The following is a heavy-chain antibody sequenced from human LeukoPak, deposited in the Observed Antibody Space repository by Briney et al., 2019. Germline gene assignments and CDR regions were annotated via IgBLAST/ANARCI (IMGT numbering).Heavy chain of an antibody. V-gene: IGHV2-70*11. Sequence: QTLSLTCTFSGFSLTTSGMYVSWIRQPPGKALGWLARIDWDDDKYYTTSLQTRLTISKDTSKNQVVLTMTNMDPVDTATYYCARMRNYGSGWFTDFWGQGTLVTVSS. J-gene: IGHJ4*02. CDR2: IDWDDDK. CDR3: ARMRNYGSGWFTDF. D-gene: IGHD6-19*01. CDR1: GFSLTTSGMY.